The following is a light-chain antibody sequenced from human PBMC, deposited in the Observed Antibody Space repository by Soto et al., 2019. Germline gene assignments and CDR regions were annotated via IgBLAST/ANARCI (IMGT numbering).Light chain of an antibody. CDR1: QSVGSY. Sequence: EILLTQSPATLSLSPGERATLSFRSSQSVGSYVAWYQHKPGQGPRLLIYDTSDRATGVPARFSVSGSGTDFTLTISGLEPEDFAVYYCQHYGYSPPITFGQGTRLEIK. CDR2: DTS. J-gene: IGKJ5*01. CDR3: QHYGYSPPIT. V-gene: IGKV3-11*01.